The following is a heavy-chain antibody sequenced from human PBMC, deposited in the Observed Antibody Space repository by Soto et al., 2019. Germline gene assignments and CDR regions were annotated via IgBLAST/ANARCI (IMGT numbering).Heavy chain of an antibody. CDR2: IYHSGST. CDR1: GGSISTGGYS. V-gene: IGHV4-30-2*01. CDR3: ARGPYRYAMDV. Sequence: PSETLSLTCDVSGGSISTGGYSWNWLRQPPGKGLEWVGYIYHSGSTNDNPSLKSRVTMSVNRSKNQFSLNLTSVTAADTAVYFCARGPYRYAMDVWGQGTTVTVSS. J-gene: IGHJ6*02.